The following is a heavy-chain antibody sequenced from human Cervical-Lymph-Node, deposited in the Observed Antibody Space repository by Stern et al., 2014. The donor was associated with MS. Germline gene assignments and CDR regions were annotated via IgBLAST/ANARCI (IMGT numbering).Heavy chain of an antibody. D-gene: IGHD6-6*01. CDR1: GGSFSGYY. CDR3: ARAPIAARLRWFDP. CDR2: INHSGST. Sequence: QVQLQQWGAGLLKPSETLSLTCAVYGGSFSGYYWSWIRQPPGKGLEWIGEINHSGSTNYNPSLKSRVTISVDTSKNQFSLKLSSVTAADTAVYYCARAPIAARLRWFDPWGQGTLVTVSS. V-gene: IGHV4-34*01. J-gene: IGHJ5*02.